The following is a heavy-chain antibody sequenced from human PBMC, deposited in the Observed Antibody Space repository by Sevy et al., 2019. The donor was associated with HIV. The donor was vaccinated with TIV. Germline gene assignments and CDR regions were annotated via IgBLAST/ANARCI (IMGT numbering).Heavy chain of an antibody. J-gene: IGHJ4*02. CDR2: ISAYNGNT. CDR1: GYTFTSYG. V-gene: IGHV1-18*01. CDR3: ARDLGGYYDSSGYYPIDY. D-gene: IGHD3-22*01. Sequence: ASVKVSCKASGYTFTSYGISWVRQAPGQGLEWMGWISAYNGNTNYAQKLQGRVTMTTDTSTSTAYMELRSLRSDDTALYFCARDLGGYYDSSGYYPIDYWGQETLVTVSS.